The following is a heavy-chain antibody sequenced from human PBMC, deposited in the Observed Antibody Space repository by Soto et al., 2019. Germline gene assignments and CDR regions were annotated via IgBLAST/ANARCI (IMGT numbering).Heavy chain of an antibody. V-gene: IGHV3-49*04. CDR2: IRSKAYGGTT. CDR3: TRDQNYYYGMDV. J-gene: IGHJ6*02. Sequence: LRLSCTASGFTFGDYAMSWVRQAPGKGLEWVGFIRSKAYGGTTEYAASVKGRFTISRDDSKSIAYLQMNSLKTEDTAVYYCTRDQNYYYGMDVWGQGTTVTVSS. CDR1: GFTFGDYA.